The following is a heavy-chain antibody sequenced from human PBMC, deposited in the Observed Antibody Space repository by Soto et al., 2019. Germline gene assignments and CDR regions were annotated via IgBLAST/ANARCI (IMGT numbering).Heavy chain of an antibody. Sequence: GESLKISCKGSGYSFTSYWIGWVRQMPGKGLEWMGIIYPGDSDTRYSPSFQGQVTISADKSISTAYLQWSSLKASDTAMYYCATSSPYYDFWSAGIVATIDAFDIWGQGTMVTVSS. J-gene: IGHJ3*02. CDR2: IYPGDSDT. D-gene: IGHD3-3*01. CDR3: ATSSPYYDFWSAGIVATIDAFDI. CDR1: GYSFTSYW. V-gene: IGHV5-51*01.